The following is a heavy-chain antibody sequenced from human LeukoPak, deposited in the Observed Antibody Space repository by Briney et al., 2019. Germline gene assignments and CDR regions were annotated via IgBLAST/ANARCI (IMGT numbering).Heavy chain of an antibody. CDR3: AKDRVTTVRVFDY. V-gene: IGHV3-30*18. Sequence: GGSLRLSCAASGFTFSSYGMHWVRQAPGKGLEWVAVISYDGSNKYYADSMKGRFTISRDNSKNTLYLQMNSLRAEDTAVYYCAKDRVTTVRVFDYWGQGTLVTVSS. CDR1: GFTFSSYG. CDR2: ISYDGSNK. D-gene: IGHD4-17*01. J-gene: IGHJ4*02.